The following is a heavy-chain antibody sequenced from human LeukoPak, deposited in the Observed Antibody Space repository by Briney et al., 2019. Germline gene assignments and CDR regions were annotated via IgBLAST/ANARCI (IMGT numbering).Heavy chain of an antibody. V-gene: IGHV4-61*02. J-gene: IGHJ4*02. Sequence: SETLSPTCTVSGGSISSGSYYWSWIRQPAGKGLEWIGRIYTSGSTNYNPSLKSRVTISVDTSKNQFSLKLSSVTAADTAVYYCARGGWVTTFFDYWGQGTLVTVSS. D-gene: IGHD4-17*01. CDR1: GGSISSGSYY. CDR3: ARGGWVTTFFDY. CDR2: IYTSGST.